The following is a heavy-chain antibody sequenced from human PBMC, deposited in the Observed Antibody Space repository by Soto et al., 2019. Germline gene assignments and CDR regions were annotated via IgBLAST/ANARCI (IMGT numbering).Heavy chain of an antibody. V-gene: IGHV4-34*01. J-gene: IGHJ6*03. CDR1: GGSFSGYY. D-gene: IGHD3-10*01. Sequence: SETLSLTCAVYGGSFSGYYWSWIRQPPGKGLEWIGEINHSGSTNYNPSLKSRVTISVDTSKNQFSLKLSSVTAADTAVYYCARVLGGVVRGVKEGYYYYYMDVWGKGTTVTVSS. CDR3: ARVLGGVVRGVKEGYYYYYMDV. CDR2: INHSGST.